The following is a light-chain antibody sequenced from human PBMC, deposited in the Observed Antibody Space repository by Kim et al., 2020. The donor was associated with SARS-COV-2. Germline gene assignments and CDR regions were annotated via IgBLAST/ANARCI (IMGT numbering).Light chain of an antibody. CDR1: ALPKQY. CDR3: QSADITGTFYV. Sequence: SYELTQPPSASVSPGQTARITCSGDALPKQYAYWYQHKPGQAPLQVIYKDTERPSGIPERFSGSSSGTTVTLTITAAQTEDEADYYCQSADITGTFYVFGTGTKVTVL. CDR2: KDT. J-gene: IGLJ1*01. V-gene: IGLV3-25*03.